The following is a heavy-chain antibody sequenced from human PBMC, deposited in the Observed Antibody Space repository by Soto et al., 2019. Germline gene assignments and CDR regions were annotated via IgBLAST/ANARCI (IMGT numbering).Heavy chain of an antibody. V-gene: IGHV1-2*02. J-gene: IGHJ6*02. CDR2: INPNSGGT. D-gene: IGHD6-19*01. CDR3: AILAVAGTDYYYYGMDV. Sequence: GGLVKVSCKASGYTFTGYYMHWVRQAPGQGLEWMGWINPNSGGTNYAQKFQGRVTMTRDTSISTAYMELSRLRSDDTAVYYCAILAVAGTDYYYYGMDVWGQGTTVTVSS. CDR1: GYTFTGYY.